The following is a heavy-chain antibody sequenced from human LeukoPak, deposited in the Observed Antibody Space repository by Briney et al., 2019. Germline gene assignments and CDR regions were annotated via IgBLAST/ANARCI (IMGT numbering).Heavy chain of an antibody. J-gene: IGHJ5*02. Sequence: SETLSPTCAVYGGSFSGYYWSWIRQPPGKGLEWIGEINHSGSTNYNPSLKSRVTISVDTSKNQFSLKLSSVTAADTAVYYCASHIVVVTATLYNWFDPWGQGTLVTVSS. CDR3: ASHIVVVTATLYNWFDP. CDR2: INHSGST. D-gene: IGHD2-21*02. V-gene: IGHV4-34*01. CDR1: GGSFSGYY.